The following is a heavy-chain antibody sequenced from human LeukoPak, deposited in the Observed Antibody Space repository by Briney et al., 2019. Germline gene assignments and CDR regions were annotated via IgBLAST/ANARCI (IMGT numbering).Heavy chain of an antibody. Sequence: GGPLRLSCAASGFTFSSYGMHWVRQAPGKGLEWVAVISYDGSNKYYADSVKGRFTISRDNSKNTLYLQMNSLRAEDTAVYYCAKAGSSSSGFDYWGQGTLVTVSS. J-gene: IGHJ4*02. CDR3: AKAGSSSSGFDY. CDR2: ISYDGSNK. CDR1: GFTFSSYG. D-gene: IGHD6-6*01. V-gene: IGHV3-30*18.